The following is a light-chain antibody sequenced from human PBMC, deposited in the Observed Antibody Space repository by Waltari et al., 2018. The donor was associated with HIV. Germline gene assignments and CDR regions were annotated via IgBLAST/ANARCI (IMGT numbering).Light chain of an antibody. CDR2: KDS. CDR3: QSTDRSGTFVV. CDR1: ALPKQY. J-gene: IGLJ2*01. V-gene: IGLV3-25*03. Sequence: SYELTQPPSVSVSPGQTARITCSGDALPKQYAYWYQQKPGQAPVVVIFKDSERPSGIPGRCSGSSSGTTVTLTISGVQAEDEADYYCQSTDRSGTFVVFGGGTKLTVL.